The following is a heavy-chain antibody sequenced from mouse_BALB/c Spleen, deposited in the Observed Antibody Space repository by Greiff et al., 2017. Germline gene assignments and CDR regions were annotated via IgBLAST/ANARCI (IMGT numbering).Heavy chain of an antibody. CDR2: ISYDGSN. CDR1: GYSITSGYY. J-gene: IGHJ4*01. Sequence: EVKLEESGPGLVKPSQSLSLTCSVTGYSITSGYYWNWIRQFPGNKLEWMGYISYDGSNNYNPSLKNRISITRDTSKNQFFLKLNSVTTEDTATYYCAREEYDYGGGYYAMDYWGQGTSVTVSS. CDR3: AREEYDYGGGYYAMDY. D-gene: IGHD2-4*01. V-gene: IGHV3-6*02.